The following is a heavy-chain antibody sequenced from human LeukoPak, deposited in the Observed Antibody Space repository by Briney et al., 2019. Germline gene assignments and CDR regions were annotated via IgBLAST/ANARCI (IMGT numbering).Heavy chain of an antibody. CDR1: GFTFRNAW. CDR3: TTDPGDSGSSGLDY. Sequence: GGSLRLSCAASGFTFRNAWMSWVRQAPGKGLEWVGRIKSKTDGGTTDYAAPVKGRFTISRDDSKNTLYLQMNSLKTEDTAVYYCTTDPGDSGSSGLDYWGQGTLVTVSS. CDR2: IKSKTDGGTT. D-gene: IGHD3-10*01. V-gene: IGHV3-15*01. J-gene: IGHJ4*02.